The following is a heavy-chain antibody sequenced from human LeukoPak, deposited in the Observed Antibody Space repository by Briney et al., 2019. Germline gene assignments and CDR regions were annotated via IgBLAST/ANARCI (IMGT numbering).Heavy chain of an antibody. CDR2: ISGSGGST. Sequence: GGSLRLSCAASGFTFGSYAMSWVRQAPGKGLEWVSAISGSGGSTYYADSVKGRFTISRDNSKNTLYLQMNSLRAEDTAVYYCAKDRQQLGSGIYDYWGQGTLVTVSS. CDR1: GFTFGSYA. J-gene: IGHJ4*02. V-gene: IGHV3-23*01. D-gene: IGHD6-13*01. CDR3: AKDRQQLGSGIYDY.